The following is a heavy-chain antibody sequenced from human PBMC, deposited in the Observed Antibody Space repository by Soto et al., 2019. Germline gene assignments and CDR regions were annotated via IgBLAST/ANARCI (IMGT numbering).Heavy chain of an antibody. Sequence: GGSLRLSCEVAGFTFSSYEMSWVRQAPGKGLDCIAYISSSGSTTDHADSVKGRFTVSRDNAKNSLYLEMNSLRVEDSGIYYCAREENYYESSGYAARYFDYWGQGALVTVSS. CDR2: ISSSGSTT. CDR1: GFTFSSYE. V-gene: IGHV3-48*03. D-gene: IGHD3-22*01. CDR3: AREENYYESSGYAARYFDY. J-gene: IGHJ4*02.